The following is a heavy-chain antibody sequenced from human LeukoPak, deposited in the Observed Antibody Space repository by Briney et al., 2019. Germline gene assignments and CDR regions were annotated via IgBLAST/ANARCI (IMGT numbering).Heavy chain of an antibody. J-gene: IGHJ6*03. V-gene: IGHV4-38-2*02. CDR2: IYHSGST. CDR1: GYSISSGYY. D-gene: IGHD6-13*01. Sequence: SETLSLTCTVSGYSISSGYYWGWIRQPPGKGLEWIGSIYHSGSTYYNPSLKSRVTISVDTSKNQFSLKLSSVTAADTAVYYCARDLFSSSWTVYYYYYMDVWGKGTTVTVSS. CDR3: ARDLFSSSWTVYYYYYMDV.